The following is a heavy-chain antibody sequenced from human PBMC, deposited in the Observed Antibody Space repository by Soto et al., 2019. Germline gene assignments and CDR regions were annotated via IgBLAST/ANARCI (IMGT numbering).Heavy chain of an antibody. J-gene: IGHJ6*02. Sequence: QVQLQESGPGLVKPSETLSLTCTVSGGSISSYYWSWIRQPAGKGLEWIGRIYTSGSTNYNPSLKSRVPMSVDPSKNQFSLKLSSVTAADTAVYYCATSSVDFWSGYYSYYYYGMDVWGQGTTVTVSS. CDR1: GGSISSYY. V-gene: IGHV4-4*07. CDR3: ATSSVDFWSGYYSYYYYGMDV. D-gene: IGHD3-3*01. CDR2: IYTSGST.